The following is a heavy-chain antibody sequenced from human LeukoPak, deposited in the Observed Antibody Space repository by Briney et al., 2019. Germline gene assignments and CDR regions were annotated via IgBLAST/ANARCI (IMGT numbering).Heavy chain of an antibody. Sequence: SQTLSLTCTVSGGSICSGGYYWSWIRQHPGKGLEWIGYIYYSGSTYYNPSLKSRVTISVDTSKNQFSLKLSSVTAADTAVYYCARDPRDGYNVHWYFDLWGRGTLVTVSS. CDR2: IYYSGST. D-gene: IGHD5-24*01. V-gene: IGHV4-31*03. CDR3: ARDPRDGYNVHWYFDL. J-gene: IGHJ2*01. CDR1: GGSICSGGYY.